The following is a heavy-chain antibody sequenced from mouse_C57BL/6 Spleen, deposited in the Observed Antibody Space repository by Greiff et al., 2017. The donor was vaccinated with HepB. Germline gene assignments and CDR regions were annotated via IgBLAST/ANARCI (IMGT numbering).Heavy chain of an antibody. J-gene: IGHJ1*03. CDR1: GYTFTDYY. V-gene: IGHV1-76*01. CDR3: ARGDTTVVARYFDV. CDR2: IYPGSGNT. Sequence: VQLQQSGAELVRPGASVKLSCKASGYTFTDYYINWVKQRPGQGLEWIARIYPGSGNTYYNEKFKGKATLTAEKSSSTAYMQLSSLTSEDSAVYFCARGDTTVVARYFDVWGTGTTVTVSS. D-gene: IGHD1-1*01.